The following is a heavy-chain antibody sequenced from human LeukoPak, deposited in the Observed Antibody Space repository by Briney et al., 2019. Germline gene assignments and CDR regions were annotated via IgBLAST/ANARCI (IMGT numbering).Heavy chain of an antibody. CDR3: TTERPYFDN. Sequence: GGSLRLSCAASGFTFSDAWMSWVRQAPGKGLEWVGRVKSKTHGGTTAYAAPVKGRFTISRDDSKTTVYLQMNSLKSEDAALYYCTTERPYFDNWGQGTLVTVPS. V-gene: IGHV3-15*01. CDR2: VKSKTHGGTT. J-gene: IGHJ4*02. CDR1: GFTFSDAW.